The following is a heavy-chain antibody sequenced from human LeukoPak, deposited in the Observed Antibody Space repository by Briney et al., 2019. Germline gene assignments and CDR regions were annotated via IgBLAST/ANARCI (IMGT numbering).Heavy chain of an antibody. D-gene: IGHD6-19*01. CDR3: ARLSPGIAVAGTRYYYYYYMDV. J-gene: IGHJ6*03. Sequence: SETLSLTCTVSGGSISSSSYYWSWIRQPPGKGLEWIGYIYTSGSTNYNPSLKSRVTISVDTSKNQFSLKLSSVTAADTAVYYCARLSPGIAVAGTRYYYYYYMDVWGKGTTVTVSS. CDR1: GGSISSSSYY. V-gene: IGHV4-61*05. CDR2: IYTSGST.